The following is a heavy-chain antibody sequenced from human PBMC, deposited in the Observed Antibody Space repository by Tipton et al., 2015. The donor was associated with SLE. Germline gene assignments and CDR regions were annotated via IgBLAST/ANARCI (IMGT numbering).Heavy chain of an antibody. CDR3: AKGGGNWLDP. J-gene: IGHJ5*02. D-gene: IGHD3-16*01. CDR2: VRYDGVNR. CDR1: GFSFNNYG. V-gene: IGHV3-30*02. Sequence: SLRLSCAASGFSFNNYGMHWVRQAPGKGLEWVAFVRYDGVNRYYADSVKGRFTISRDLSKNTLYLQLSSLRAEDTAVYYCAKGGGNWLDPWGQGTLVTVSS.